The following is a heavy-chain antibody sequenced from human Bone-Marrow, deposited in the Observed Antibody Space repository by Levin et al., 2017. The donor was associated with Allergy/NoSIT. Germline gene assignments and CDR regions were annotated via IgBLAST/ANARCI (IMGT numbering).Heavy chain of an antibody. D-gene: IGHD5-24*01. V-gene: IGHV3-48*01. CDR2: MNNDGSKV. J-gene: IGHJ4*02. Sequence: GGFLRLSCEASGFTFSTNCMNWVRQAPGKGLEWVSYMNNDGSKVYYADSVKGRFTISRDKARNSLYLQMNSLRVDDTAVYHCARGGEDGWDFDDWGQGTLVTVSS. CDR3: ARGGEDGWDFDD. CDR1: GFTFSTNC.